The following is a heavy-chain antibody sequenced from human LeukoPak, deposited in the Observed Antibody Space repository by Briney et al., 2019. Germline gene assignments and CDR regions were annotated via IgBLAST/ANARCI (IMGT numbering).Heavy chain of an antibody. CDR3: PRRLKWGGYGFDDAFDI. CDR2: IKQDGSEK. CDR1: GFIFSSFW. Sequence: GGSLRLSCAASGFIFSSFWMSWVRQAPGKGLEWVANIKQDGSEKYYVDSVKGRFTISRDNAKNSLYLQMNSLRAGHVVVYYCPRRLKWGGYGFDDAFDIWGQGTMVTVSS. D-gene: IGHD5-12*01. J-gene: IGHJ3*02. V-gene: IGHV3-7*05.